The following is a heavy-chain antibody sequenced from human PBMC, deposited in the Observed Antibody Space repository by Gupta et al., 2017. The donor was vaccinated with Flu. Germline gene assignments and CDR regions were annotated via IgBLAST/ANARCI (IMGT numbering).Heavy chain of an antibody. CDR2: INPNSSGT. J-gene: IGHJ1*01. V-gene: IGHV1-2*06. CDR3: ARPPAVTTRSAEYFQH. Sequence: APGQGLEWMGRINPNSSGTNYAQNFQGRVTMTRDTSISTAYMELSRLRSDDTAVYYCARPPAVTTRSAEYFQHWGQGTLVTVSS. D-gene: IGHD4-4*01.